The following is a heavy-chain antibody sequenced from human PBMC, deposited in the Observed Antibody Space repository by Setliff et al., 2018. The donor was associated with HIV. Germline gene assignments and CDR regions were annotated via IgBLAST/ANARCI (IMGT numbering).Heavy chain of an antibody. J-gene: IGHJ4*02. Sequence: SETLSLTCTLYGASFSGYFWSWIRQPPGKGLEWIGEINHAGSTNFNPSLKGRVTISVDTSKNQFSLKLSSVTAADTAVYYCVRQADCGGDCVLGYWGQGTLVTVSS. D-gene: IGHD2-21*02. CDR2: INHAGST. V-gene: IGHV4-34*01. CDR3: VRQADCGGDCVLGY. CDR1: GASFSGYF.